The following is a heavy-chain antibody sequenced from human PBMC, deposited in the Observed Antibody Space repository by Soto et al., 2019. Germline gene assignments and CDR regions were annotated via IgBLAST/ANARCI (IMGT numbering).Heavy chain of an antibody. CDR1: GYTFTSYA. CDR2: INAGNGNT. J-gene: IGHJ4*02. CDR3: ARDEGSDQEAGWWGY. Sequence: QVQLVQSGAEVKKPGASVKVSCKASGYTFTSYAMHWVRQAPGQRLEWMGWINAGNGNTKYSQKLQGRVTMTTDTSTSTAYMELRSLRSDDTAVYYCARDEGSDQEAGWWGYWGQGTLVTVSS. V-gene: IGHV1-3*01. D-gene: IGHD2-21*02.